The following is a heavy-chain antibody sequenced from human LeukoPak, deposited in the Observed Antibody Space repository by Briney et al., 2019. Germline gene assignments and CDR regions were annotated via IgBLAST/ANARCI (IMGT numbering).Heavy chain of an antibody. Sequence: GGSLRLSCAASGFTFSSYAMSWVRQAPGRGLEWVSVFYVGGATYYADSVKGRFTISRDNSENTLYLQMRSLRAEDTAVYYCARGDGYNFFDYWGQGTLVTVSS. J-gene: IGHJ4*02. D-gene: IGHD5-24*01. CDR2: FYVGGAT. CDR3: ARGDGYNFFDY. CDR1: GFTFSSYA. V-gene: IGHV3-23*03.